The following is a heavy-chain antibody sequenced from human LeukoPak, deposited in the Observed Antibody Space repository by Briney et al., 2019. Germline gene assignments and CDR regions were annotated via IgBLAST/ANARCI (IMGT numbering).Heavy chain of an antibody. CDR2: ISSSSSYI. V-gene: IGHV3-21*01. D-gene: IGHD6-13*01. Sequence: GGSLRLSCEASGFTFSSYSMNLVRQAPGKGLEWVSSISSSSSYIYYADSVKGRFTISRDNAKNSLYLQMNSLRAEDTAVYYCARDKDSSSWYFDYWGQGTLVTVSS. CDR3: ARDKDSSSWYFDY. CDR1: GFTFSSYS. J-gene: IGHJ4*02.